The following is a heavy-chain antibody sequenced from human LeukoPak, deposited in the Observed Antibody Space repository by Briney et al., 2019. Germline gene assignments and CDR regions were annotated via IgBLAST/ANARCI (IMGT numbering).Heavy chain of an antibody. Sequence: SETLCLTCTVSGGSINSGNYYWNWIRQLPGKGLEWVVYIYYSGYIYYNPFLQSRVAISIDTSKNQFSLKLGSVTAADTTIYYCARDRSSVTGYFDLWGRGTLVTVSS. CDR1: GGSINSGNYY. J-gene: IGHJ2*01. D-gene: IGHD2-21*02. V-gene: IGHV4-31*03. CDR2: IYYSGYI. CDR3: ARDRSSVTGYFDL.